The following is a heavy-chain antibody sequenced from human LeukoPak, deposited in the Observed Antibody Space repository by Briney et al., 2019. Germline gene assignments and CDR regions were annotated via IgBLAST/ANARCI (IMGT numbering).Heavy chain of an antibody. CDR1: GGTFSSYA. V-gene: IGHV1-69*04. D-gene: IGHD5-18*01. CDR3: ARGKRGYSYGRLDY. J-gene: IGHJ4*02. Sequence: GASVKVSCKASGGTFSSYAISWVRQAPGQGLEWMGRIIPILGIANYAQKFQGRVTITADKSTSTAYMELSSLRSEDTAVYYCARGKRGYSYGRLDYWGQGTLVTVSS. CDR2: IIPILGIA.